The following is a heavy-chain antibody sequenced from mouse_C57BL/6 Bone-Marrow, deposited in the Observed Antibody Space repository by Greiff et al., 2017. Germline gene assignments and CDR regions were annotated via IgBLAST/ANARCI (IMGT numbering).Heavy chain of an antibody. V-gene: IGHV1-18*01. CDR2: INPNNGGT. CDR1: GYTFTDYN. D-gene: IGHD2-4*01. CDR3: ARGVYYDDDVYFDV. J-gene: IGHJ1*03. Sequence: VQLKESGPELVKPGASVKIPCKASGYTFTDYNMDWVKQSHGKSLEWIGDINPNNGGTIYNQKFKGKATLTVDKSSSTAYMELRSLTSEDTAVYYCARGVYYDDDVYFDVWGTGTTVTVSS.